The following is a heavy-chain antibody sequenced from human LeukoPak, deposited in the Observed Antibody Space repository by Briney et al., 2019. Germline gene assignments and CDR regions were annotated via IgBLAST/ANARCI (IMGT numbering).Heavy chain of an antibody. Sequence: GGSLRLSCATSVFTFSNYWMSWVRQAPGKGLEWVAYINLDISEKYYADSVKGRFTISRDNAKNSLYLQMNSLRVEDTAVYFCARPGGYTYGFFDYWGQGTLVTVSS. V-gene: IGHV3-7*01. CDR2: INLDISEK. CDR1: VFTFSNYW. CDR3: ARPGGYTYGFFDY. D-gene: IGHD5-18*01. J-gene: IGHJ4*02.